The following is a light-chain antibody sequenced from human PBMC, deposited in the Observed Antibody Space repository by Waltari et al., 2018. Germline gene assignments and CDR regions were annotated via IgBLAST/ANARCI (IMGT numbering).Light chain of an antibody. CDR1: QSVTRA. CDR3: QHYLRRPVT. CDR2: GAS. V-gene: IGKV3-20*01. J-gene: IGKJ1*01. Sequence: EIVLTQSPATLSLSPGERATLSCRTSQSVTRALAWYQQKPGQAPRLLIYGASNRATGIPDRFSGSGSGTDFSLTISSLEPEDFAVYYCQHYLRRPVTFGQGTKVEVK.